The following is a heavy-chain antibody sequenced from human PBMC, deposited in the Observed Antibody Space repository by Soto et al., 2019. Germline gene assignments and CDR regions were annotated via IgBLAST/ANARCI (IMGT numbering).Heavy chain of an antibody. J-gene: IGHJ4*02. Sequence: GGSLRLSCAASGFTFSSYGMHWVRQAPGKGLEWVAVISYDGSNKYYADSVKGRFTISRDNSKNTLYLQMNSLRAEDTAVYYCAKDYYGSGSYYITDYWGQGTPVTVSS. V-gene: IGHV3-30*18. CDR2: ISYDGSNK. CDR1: GFTFSSYG. CDR3: AKDYYGSGSYYITDY. D-gene: IGHD3-10*01.